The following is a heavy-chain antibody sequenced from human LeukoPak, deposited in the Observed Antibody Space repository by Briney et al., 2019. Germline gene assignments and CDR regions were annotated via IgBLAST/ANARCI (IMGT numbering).Heavy chain of an antibody. CDR2: IYYSGST. CDR1: GGSISSYY. CDR3: ARDFKYGSGSYSPWYFDL. D-gene: IGHD3-10*01. J-gene: IGHJ2*01. V-gene: IGHV4-59*01. Sequence: SETLSLTCTVSGGSISSYYWSWIRQPPGKGLEGLGYIYYSGSTNYDPSLKSRVTISVDTSKNQFSLKLSSVTAADTAVYYCARDFKYGSGSYSPWYFDLWGRGTLVTVSS.